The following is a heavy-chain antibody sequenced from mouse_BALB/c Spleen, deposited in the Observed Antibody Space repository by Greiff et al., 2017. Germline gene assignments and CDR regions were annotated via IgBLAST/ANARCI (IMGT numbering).Heavy chain of an antibody. CDR3: ASDDYIYYYAMDY. D-gene: IGHD2-4*01. J-gene: IGHJ4*01. CDR2: IDPANGNT. CDR1: GFNIKDTY. V-gene: IGHV14-3*02. Sequence: VHLQQSGAELVKPGASVKLSCTASGFNIKDTYMHWVKQRPEQGLEWIGRIDPANGNTKYDPKFQGKATITADTSSNTAYLQLSSLTSEDTAVYYCASDDYIYYYAMDYWGQGTSVTVSS.